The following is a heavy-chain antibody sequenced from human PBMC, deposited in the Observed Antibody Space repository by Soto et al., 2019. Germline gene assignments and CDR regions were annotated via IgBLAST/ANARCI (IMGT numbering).Heavy chain of an antibody. J-gene: IGHJ4*02. CDR2: INPNSGGT. CDR1: GYTFTGSY. Sequence: ASVKVSYNATGYTFTGSYMHWMRQAPGQGLEWMGWINPNSGGTNYAQKFQGRVTMTRDTSISTAYMELSRLRSDDTAVYYCARDGVGATPPKYWGQGTLVPVSS. D-gene: IGHD1-26*01. V-gene: IGHV1-2*02. CDR3: ARDGVGATPPKY.